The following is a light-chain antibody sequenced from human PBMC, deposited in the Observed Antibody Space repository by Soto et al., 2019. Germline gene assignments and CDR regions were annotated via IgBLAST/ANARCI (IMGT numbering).Light chain of an antibody. CDR1: QSINSKS. CDR3: QQYDSSPRT. J-gene: IGKJ1*01. CDR2: NTS. Sequence: EIVLTQSPGTLSLFPGEGATVSCLVSQSINSKSLVWYQRKFGQAPRLLIYNTSSRATGIPDRFSGSGSGTDFTLTISRLEPEDFAVYYCQQYDSSPRTFGQGTKVDIK. V-gene: IGKV3-20*01.